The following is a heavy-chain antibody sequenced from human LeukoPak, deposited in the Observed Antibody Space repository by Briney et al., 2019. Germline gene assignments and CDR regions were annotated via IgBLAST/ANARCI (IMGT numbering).Heavy chain of an antibody. Sequence: ASVKVSCKASGYTFTSDYLHWVRQAPGHGLEWMGTVNPSGVSTTYAQKFQGRVTMTRDTSTSTVYMELSSLRSEDTAVYYCARDLKVGYGTGSYYFYGLDVWGQGTTVTVSS. D-gene: IGHD4-17*01. J-gene: IGHJ6*02. CDR1: GYTFTSDY. CDR2: VNPSGVST. V-gene: IGHV1-46*01. CDR3: ARDLKVGYGTGSYYFYGLDV.